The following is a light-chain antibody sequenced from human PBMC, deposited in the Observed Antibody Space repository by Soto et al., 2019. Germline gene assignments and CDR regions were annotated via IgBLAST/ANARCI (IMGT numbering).Light chain of an antibody. CDR1: QSVSSN. Sequence: EIVMTQSPATLSVSPGERATLPCRASQSVSSNLAWHQQKPGQAPRLLIYGASTRATGIPARFTGSGSGTEFTLTISSLQSEDFAVYYCQQYNNWPITFGPGTRLEIK. CDR2: GAS. CDR3: QQYNNWPIT. V-gene: IGKV3-15*01. J-gene: IGKJ5*01.